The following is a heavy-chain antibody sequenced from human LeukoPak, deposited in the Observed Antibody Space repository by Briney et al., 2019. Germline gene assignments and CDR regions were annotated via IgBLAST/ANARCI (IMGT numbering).Heavy chain of an antibody. Sequence: GASVKVSCKASGGTFISYTISWVRQAPGQGLEWMGGIIPIFGTSNYAQKFQGRVTITADTATSTAYMELSSLRSDDTAVYYCAREGYYDFWSGYAPLPNYYFDYWGQGTLVTVSS. CDR1: GGTFISYT. CDR2: IIPIFGTS. J-gene: IGHJ4*02. V-gene: IGHV1-69*06. CDR3: AREGYYDFWSGYAPLPNYYFDY. D-gene: IGHD3-3*01.